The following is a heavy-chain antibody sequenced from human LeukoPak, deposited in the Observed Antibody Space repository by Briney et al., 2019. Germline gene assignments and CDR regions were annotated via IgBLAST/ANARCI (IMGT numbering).Heavy chain of an antibody. CDR2: ITPLFGTA. CDR1: GGTFSKYT. J-gene: IGHJ3*02. CDR3: ARVPVGYHDAFDI. D-gene: IGHD1-26*01. Sequence: GASVKVSCKASGGTFSKYTISWVRQRPGQGLEWMGGITPLFGTANYAQKFQGRVTMTRNTSISTAYMELSSLRSEDTAVYYCARVPVGYHDAFDIWGQGTMVTVSS. V-gene: IGHV1-69*05.